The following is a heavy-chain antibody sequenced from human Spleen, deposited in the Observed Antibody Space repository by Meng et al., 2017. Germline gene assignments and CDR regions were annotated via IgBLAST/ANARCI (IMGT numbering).Heavy chain of an antibody. CDR2: LGAHPGDT. CDR3: ARGTLGRRYADY. Sequence: QVQLVQSGAEVKNPGASVKVSCKTSGYSFTTYGIHWVRQAPGQGLEWMAWLGAHPGDTSHAPKFLGRVTVTADTATATAYMELRSLRSDDTAVYYCARGTLGRRYADYWGQGTLVTVSS. D-gene: IGHD7-27*01. V-gene: IGHV1-18*04. CDR1: GYSFTTYG. J-gene: IGHJ4*02.